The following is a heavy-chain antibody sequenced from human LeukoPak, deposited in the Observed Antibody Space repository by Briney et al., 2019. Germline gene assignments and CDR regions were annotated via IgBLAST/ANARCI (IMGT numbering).Heavy chain of an antibody. CDR3: ARGYYDILTGYSAGHAFDI. CDR1: GGSISSYY. J-gene: IGHJ3*02. D-gene: IGHD3-9*01. Sequence: NPSETLSLTCTVSGGSISSYYGSWIRQPAGKGLEWIGRIYTSGSTNYNPSLKSRVTMSVDTSKNQFSLKLSSVTAADTAVYYCARGYYDILTGYSAGHAFDIWGQGTMVTVSS. V-gene: IGHV4-4*07. CDR2: IYTSGST.